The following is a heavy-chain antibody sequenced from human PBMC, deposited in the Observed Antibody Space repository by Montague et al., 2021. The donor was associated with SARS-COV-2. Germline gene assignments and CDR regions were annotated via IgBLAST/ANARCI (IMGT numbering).Heavy chain of an antibody. J-gene: IGHJ6*02. V-gene: IGHV4-59*02. CDR2: LLYEGDT. D-gene: IGHD2-15*01. Sequence: SETLSLTCTVSGVAVLRRRSAELTPALGSLAERVWYLLYEGDTNYNPSLKSRVTISVDTSKNQFSLKLSSVTAADTAVYYCAWFLGFCSGANCYSSGMDVGGQGTTVTVSS. CDR1: GVAVLRRRSA. CDR3: AWFLGFCSGANCYSSGMDV.